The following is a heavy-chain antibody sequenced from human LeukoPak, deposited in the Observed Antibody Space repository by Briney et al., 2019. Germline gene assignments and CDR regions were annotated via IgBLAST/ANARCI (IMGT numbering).Heavy chain of an antibody. D-gene: IGHD2-21*02. J-gene: IGHJ4*02. CDR3: ARGYCGGDCYYFDY. CDR2: IYYSGST. V-gene: IGHV4-61*01. Sequence: PSETLSLTCTVSGGSISSSSYYWSWIRQPPGKGLEWIGYIYYSGSTNYNPSLKSRVTMSVDTSKNQFSLKLSSVTAADTAVYYCARGYCGGDCYYFDYWGQGTLVTVSS. CDR1: GGSISSSSYY.